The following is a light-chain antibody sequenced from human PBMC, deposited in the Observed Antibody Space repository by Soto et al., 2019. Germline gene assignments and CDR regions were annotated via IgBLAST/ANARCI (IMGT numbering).Light chain of an antibody. J-gene: IGKJ2*01. CDR2: AAS. CDR3: QQSYSTPHT. Sequence: DIQMTQSPSSLSASVGDRVTITCRASQSISSYLNGYQQKPGKAPKLLIYAASSLQSGVPSRFSGSGSGTDFTLTISSLQPEDFAPYYCQQSYSTPHTFGQGTKLEIK. CDR1: QSISSY. V-gene: IGKV1-39*01.